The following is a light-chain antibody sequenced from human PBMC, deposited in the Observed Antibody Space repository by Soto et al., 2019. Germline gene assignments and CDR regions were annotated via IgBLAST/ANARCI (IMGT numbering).Light chain of an antibody. CDR2: KAS. Sequence: DIQMTQSPSTLSASVGDRVTITCRASQSISSWLAWYQQKPGKAPKLLIYKASSLESGVTSRFSGSGSGTEFTLTISSLQPDDFASYYCQQYNSYPRYTFGQGTKLEIK. CDR3: QQYNSYPRYT. CDR1: QSISSW. J-gene: IGKJ2*01. V-gene: IGKV1-5*03.